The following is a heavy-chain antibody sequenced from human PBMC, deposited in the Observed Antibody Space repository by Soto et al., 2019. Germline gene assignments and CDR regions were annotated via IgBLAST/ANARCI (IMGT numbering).Heavy chain of an antibody. CDR3: AHVPYCSAGSCYVDY. D-gene: IGHD2-15*01. Sequence: QITLNESGPTLVKPTQTLTLTCTFSGFLLSTSGVGVGWIRQPPGKALEWLALIYWDDDKRYSPSLKSRLTITKDTSKNQVVLTTTNMDPVESATYYCAHVPYCSAGSCYVDYWGQGTLVTVPS. J-gene: IGHJ4*02. CDR2: IYWDDDK. CDR1: GFLLSTSGVG. V-gene: IGHV2-5*02.